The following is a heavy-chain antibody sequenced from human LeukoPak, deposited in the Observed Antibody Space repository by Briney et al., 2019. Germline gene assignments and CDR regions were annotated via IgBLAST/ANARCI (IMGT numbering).Heavy chain of an antibody. V-gene: IGHV3-33*08. D-gene: IGHD4-17*01. J-gene: IGHJ4*02. CDR3: ARAQYGDYPGYWFDY. CDR1: GFTFSSYG. CDR2: IWYDGSNK. Sequence: GGSLRLSCAGSGFTFSSYGMHWVRQAPGKGLEWVAVIWYDGSNKYYADSVKGRFTISRDNSKNTLYLQMNSLRAEDTAVYYCARAQYGDYPGYWFDYWGQGTLVTVSS.